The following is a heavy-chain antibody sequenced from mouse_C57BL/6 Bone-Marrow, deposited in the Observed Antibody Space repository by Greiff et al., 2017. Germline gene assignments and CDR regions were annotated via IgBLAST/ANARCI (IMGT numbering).Heavy chain of an antibody. CDR1: GFNIKDYY. CDR3: ARPIYDGYYVGWDFAV. Sequence: EVQLQQSGAELVKPGASVKLSCKASGFNIKDYYMHWVKQRTDQGLEWIGRIDPADGETKYAPKFQGKATITADTSSNTAYLQLSSLTSEDTAVYYSARPIYDGYYVGWDFAVCGTGTTVTVSP. J-gene: IGHJ1*03. V-gene: IGHV14-2*01. CDR2: IDPADGET. D-gene: IGHD2-3*01.